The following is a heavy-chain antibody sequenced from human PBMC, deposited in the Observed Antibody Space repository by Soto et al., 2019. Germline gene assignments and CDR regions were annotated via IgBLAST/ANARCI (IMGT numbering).Heavy chain of an antibody. CDR2: IVSGSDYT. D-gene: IGHD6-13*01. J-gene: IGHJ4*02. V-gene: IGHV3-11*06. CDR3: ARLRASSWYLGGYLDY. CDR1: GFTFSDYY. Sequence: QVQLVESGGGLVKPGGSLRLSCAAYGFTFSDYYMTWIRQAPGKGLEWVSYIVSGSDYTNYADPVKGRFTISIDNAKNSLYLEMNSLRVEDTAVYYCARLRASSWYLGGYLDYWGQGTLVTVSS.